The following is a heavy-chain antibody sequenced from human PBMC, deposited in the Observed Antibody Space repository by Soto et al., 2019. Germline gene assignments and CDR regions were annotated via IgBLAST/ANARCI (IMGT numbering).Heavy chain of an antibody. D-gene: IGHD2-8*01. CDR2: IYYSGST. J-gene: IGHJ6*02. CDR1: GGSVSSGSYY. Sequence: SETLSLTCTVSGGSVSSGSYYWSWVRQPPGKGLEWIGYIYYSGSTNYNPSLKSRVTISVDTSKNQFSLKLSSVTAADTAVYYCARVKYQVDAYGMDVWGQGTTVTVSS. CDR3: ARVKYQVDAYGMDV. V-gene: IGHV4-61*01.